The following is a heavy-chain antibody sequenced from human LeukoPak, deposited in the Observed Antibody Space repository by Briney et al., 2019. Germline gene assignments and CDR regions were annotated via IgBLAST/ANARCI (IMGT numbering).Heavy chain of an antibody. V-gene: IGHV3-30*03. CDR2: ISYDGSNK. CDR1: GFTFSSYG. D-gene: IGHD1-14*01. Sequence: GGSLRLSCAASGFTFSSYGMHWVRQAPGKGLEWVAVISYDGSNKYYADSVKGRFTISRDNSKNTLYLQMDSLRAEDTAVYYCAMGQPRYFDYWGQGTLVTVSS. CDR3: AMGQPRYFDY. J-gene: IGHJ4*02.